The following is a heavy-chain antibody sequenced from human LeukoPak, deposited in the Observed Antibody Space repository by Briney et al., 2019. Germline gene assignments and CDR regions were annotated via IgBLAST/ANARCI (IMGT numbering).Heavy chain of an antibody. CDR1: GGSISSGDYY. CDR2: IYYSGST. Sequence: PSETLSLTCTVSGGSISSGDYYWSWIRQPPGKGLEWIGYIYYSGSTYYNPSLKSRVTISVDTSKNQFSLKLSSVTAADTAVYYCASSPYYYDSSGYYFEDYRGQGTLVTVSS. J-gene: IGHJ4*02. CDR3: ASSPYYYDSSGYYFEDY. D-gene: IGHD3-22*01. V-gene: IGHV4-30-4*01.